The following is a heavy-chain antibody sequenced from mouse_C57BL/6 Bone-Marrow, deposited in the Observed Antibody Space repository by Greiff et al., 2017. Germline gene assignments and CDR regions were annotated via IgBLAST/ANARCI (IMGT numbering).Heavy chain of an antibody. V-gene: IGHV1-81*01. D-gene: IGHD2-1*01. Sequence: VQLQQSGAELVRPGASVKLSCKASGYTFTSYGISWVKQRTGQGLEWIGEIYPRSGNTYYNEKFKGKATLTADKSSSTAYMELRSLTSEDSAVYFCASSLPPAWFAYWGQGTLVTVSA. CDR3: ASSLPPAWFAY. CDR2: IYPRSGNT. J-gene: IGHJ3*01. CDR1: GYTFTSYG.